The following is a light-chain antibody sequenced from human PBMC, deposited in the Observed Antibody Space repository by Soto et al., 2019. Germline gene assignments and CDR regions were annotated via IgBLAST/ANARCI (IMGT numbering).Light chain of an antibody. Sequence: DIVMTQSPLSLPVTPGEPASISCRSSQSLLQSNGYNFLDWYLQKPGQSPQLLISLGSNRASGVPDRFSGSGSGTDFTLKISRVEAEDVGVYFCMQTLQTRWTFGQGTKVEIK. J-gene: IGKJ1*01. CDR2: LGS. CDR3: MQTLQTRWT. V-gene: IGKV2-28*01. CDR1: QSLLQSNGYNF.